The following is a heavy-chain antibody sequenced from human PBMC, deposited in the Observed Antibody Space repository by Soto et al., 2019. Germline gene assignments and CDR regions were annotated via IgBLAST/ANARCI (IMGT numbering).Heavy chain of an antibody. CDR2: IIPIFGTA. Sequence: SVKVSCKASGGTFSSYAISWVRQAPGQGLEWMGGIIPIFGTANYAQKFQGRVTITADESTSTAYMELSSLRSEDTAVYYCARDLSYDSSGYCSSDDAFHIWGQGTMGTV. CDR1: GGTFSSYA. CDR3: ARDLSYDSSGYCSSDDAFHI. D-gene: IGHD3-22*01. J-gene: IGHJ3*02. V-gene: IGHV1-69*13.